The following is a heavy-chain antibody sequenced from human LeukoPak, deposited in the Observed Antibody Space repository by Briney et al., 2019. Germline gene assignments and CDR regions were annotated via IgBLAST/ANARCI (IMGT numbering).Heavy chain of an antibody. CDR1: GFTFDDYA. CDR3: AKGSYGSGSYPDY. Sequence: PGGSLRLSCAASGFTFDDYAMHWVRHAPGKGLEWVSGISWNSGSIDYADSVKGRFTISRDNAKNSLYLQMNSLRAEDMALYYCAKGSYGSGSYPDYWGQGTLVTVSS. D-gene: IGHD3-10*01. J-gene: IGHJ4*02. V-gene: IGHV3-9*03. CDR2: ISWNSGSI.